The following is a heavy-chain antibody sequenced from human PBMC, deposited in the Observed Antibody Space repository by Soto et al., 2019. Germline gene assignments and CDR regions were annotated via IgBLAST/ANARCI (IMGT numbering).Heavy chain of an antibody. D-gene: IGHD3-22*01. CDR3: ARTYYDSSGYYPDY. J-gene: IGHJ4*02. CDR1: GGTFSSYA. Sequence: SVKVSCKASGGTFSSYAISWVRQAPGQGLEWMGWIIPIYGKTNYAQKFQGRVTMTTDTSTSTAYMELRSLRSEDTAVYYCARTYYDSSGYYPDYWGQGTLVTVS. CDR2: IIPIYGKT. V-gene: IGHV1-69*05.